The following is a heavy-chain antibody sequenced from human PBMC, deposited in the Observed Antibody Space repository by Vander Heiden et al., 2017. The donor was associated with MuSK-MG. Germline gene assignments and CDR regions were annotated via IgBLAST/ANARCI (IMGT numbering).Heavy chain of an antibody. Sequence: EVLRVASGVGLVPPGRSLGLPGAASGFTFSSYSMNWVRQAPGKGLEWVSSISSSSRYIDDADSVKGRFTISRDNAKNSLYLKMKSLRAEDRAVYDCARYRSGWSRDWGQGTLVTISS. CDR1: GFTFSSYS. D-gene: IGHD6-19*01. J-gene: IGHJ4*02. CDR2: ISSSSRYI. CDR3: ARYRSGWSRD. V-gene: IGHV3-21*03.